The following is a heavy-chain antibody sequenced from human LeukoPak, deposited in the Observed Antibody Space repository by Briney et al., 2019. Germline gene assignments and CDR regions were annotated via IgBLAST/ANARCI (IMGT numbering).Heavy chain of an antibody. V-gene: IGHV3-23*01. D-gene: IGHD1-26*01. J-gene: IGHJ4*02. CDR3: AKGTLWELPLAPFDY. CDR2: ISGSGGST. Sequence: GXGLEWVXXISGSGGSTYYADSVKGRFTISRDNSKNTLYLQMNSLRAEDTAVYYCAKGTLWELPLAPFDYWGQGTLVTVSS.